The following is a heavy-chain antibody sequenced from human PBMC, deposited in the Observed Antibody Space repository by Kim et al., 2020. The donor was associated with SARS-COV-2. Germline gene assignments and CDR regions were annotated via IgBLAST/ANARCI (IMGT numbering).Heavy chain of an antibody. J-gene: IGHJ1*01. CDR1: GGSISSSNW. D-gene: IGHD2-21*02. Sequence: SETLSLTCAVSGGSISSSNWWSWVRQPPGKGLEWIGEIYHSGSTNYNPSLKSRVTISVDKSKNQFSLKLSSVTAADTAVYYCARDQGAAYCGGDCYSEGFQHWGQGTLVTVSS. V-gene: IGHV4-4*02. CDR3: ARDQGAAYCGGDCYSEGFQH. CDR2: IYHSGST.